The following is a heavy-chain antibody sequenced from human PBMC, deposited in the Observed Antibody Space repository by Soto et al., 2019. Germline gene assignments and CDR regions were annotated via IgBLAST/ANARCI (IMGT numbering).Heavy chain of an antibody. CDR2: ISAYDGNT. Sequence: QVPLVQSGGEVKQPGASVKVSCKASGYTFASYAINWVRQAPGQGLEWMGWISAYDGNTNYAQKFQGRLTMTTDTSTTTAYMDLRSLGSDDTAMYYCARDDYGFDYWGQGTLLTVSS. J-gene: IGHJ4*02. V-gene: IGHV1-18*01. CDR1: GYTFASYA. CDR3: ARDDYGFDY. D-gene: IGHD4-17*01.